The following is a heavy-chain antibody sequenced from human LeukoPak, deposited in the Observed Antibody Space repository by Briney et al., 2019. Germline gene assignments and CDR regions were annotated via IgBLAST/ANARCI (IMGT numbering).Heavy chain of an antibody. CDR1: GFTFSSYS. CDR3: ARDSIYDSSGYYYEIDY. CDR2: ISSSSSYI. J-gene: IGHJ4*02. V-gene: IGHV3-21*01. D-gene: IGHD3-22*01. Sequence: PGGSLRLSCAASGFTFSSYSMNWVRQAPGKGLEWVSSISSSSSYIYYADSVKGRFTISRDNAKNSLYLQMNSLRAEDTAVYYCARDSIYDSSGYYYEIDYWGQGTLVTVSS.